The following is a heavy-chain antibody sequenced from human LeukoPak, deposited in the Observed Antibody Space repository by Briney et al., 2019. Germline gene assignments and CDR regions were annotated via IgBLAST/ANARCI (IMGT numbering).Heavy chain of an antibody. D-gene: IGHD3-10*01. CDR3: ARVKYYYGSGSDY. CDR2: INHSGST. Sequence: SETLSLTCAVYGGSFSGYYWSWIRQPPGKGLEWIGEINHSGSTNYNPSLKSRVTISVDTSKNQFSLKLSSVTAADTAVYYSARVKYYYGSGSDYWGQGTLVTVSS. CDR1: GGSFSGYY. J-gene: IGHJ4*02. V-gene: IGHV4-34*01.